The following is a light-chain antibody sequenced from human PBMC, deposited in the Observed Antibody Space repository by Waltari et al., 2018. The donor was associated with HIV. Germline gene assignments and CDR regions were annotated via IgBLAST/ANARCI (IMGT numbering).Light chain of an antibody. CDR2: GSS. CDR1: SSNIGAGYD. CDR3: QSYDSSLSGRV. V-gene: IGLV1-40*01. J-gene: IGLJ2*01. Sequence: QSVLTQPPSVSGAPGQRVTISCTGSSSNIGAGYDVHWYQQHPGTAPKLLLSGSSTRPSGVPDRFSGSKSGTSASLAITGLQAEDEAHYYCQSYDSSLSGRVFGGGTKLTVL.